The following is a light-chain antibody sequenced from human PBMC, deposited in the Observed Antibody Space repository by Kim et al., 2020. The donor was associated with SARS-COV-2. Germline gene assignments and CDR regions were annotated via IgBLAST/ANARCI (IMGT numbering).Light chain of an antibody. CDR2: DVS. CDR1: SSDVGGYNY. Sequence: QSITIASTGTSSDVGGYNYVSWYQQHPGKAPKLMIYDVSKRPSGVSNRFSGAKSGNTASLTISGLQAEDEADYYCSSYTSSTTLVFGGGTQLTVL. J-gene: IGLJ2*01. CDR3: SSYTSSTTLV. V-gene: IGLV2-14*03.